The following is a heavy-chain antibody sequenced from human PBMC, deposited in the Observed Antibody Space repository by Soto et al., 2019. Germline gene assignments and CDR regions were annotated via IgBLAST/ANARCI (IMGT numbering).Heavy chain of an antibody. J-gene: IGHJ4*02. CDR3: TRRTDYADATFDS. Sequence: EVQLVESGGGLVQPGGSLKLSCAASGFIFSGSAIHWVRQASGKGLEWVGRIRSKAKNYATGYVASVKGRFIISRDDSRNTAYLQMNSLKTEDTAVYYCTRRTDYADATFDSWGRGTLFTVSS. CDR1: GFIFSGSA. D-gene: IGHD4-17*01. V-gene: IGHV3-73*02. CDR2: IRSKAKNYAT.